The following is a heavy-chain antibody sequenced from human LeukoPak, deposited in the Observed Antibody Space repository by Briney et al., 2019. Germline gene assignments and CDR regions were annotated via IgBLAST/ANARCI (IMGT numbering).Heavy chain of an antibody. CDR3: ARDPAYCGGDCYSVYQDAFDI. Sequence: GESLKVSCKGSGYSFTSYWIAWVRQMPGKGLEWMGIIYPGDSDTRYSPSFQGQVTISADKSISTAYLQWSSLRAEDTAVYYCARDPAYCGGDCYSVYQDAFDIWGQGTRVTVSS. J-gene: IGHJ3*02. D-gene: IGHD2-21*02. V-gene: IGHV5-51*01. CDR2: IYPGDSDT. CDR1: GYSFTSYW.